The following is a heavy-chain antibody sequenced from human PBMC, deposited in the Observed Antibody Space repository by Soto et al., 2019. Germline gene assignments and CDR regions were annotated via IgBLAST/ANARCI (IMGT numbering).Heavy chain of an antibody. Sequence: TSETLSLTCTVSGGSISSGGYYWSWIRQHPGKGLEWIGYIYYSGSTYYNPSLKSRVTISVDTSKNQFSLKLSSVTAADTAVYYCARVKWFGELLAQPSSDYWGQGTLVTVSS. CDR1: GGSISSGGYY. CDR2: IYYSGST. CDR3: ARVKWFGELLAQPSSDY. J-gene: IGHJ4*02. V-gene: IGHV4-31*03. D-gene: IGHD3-10*01.